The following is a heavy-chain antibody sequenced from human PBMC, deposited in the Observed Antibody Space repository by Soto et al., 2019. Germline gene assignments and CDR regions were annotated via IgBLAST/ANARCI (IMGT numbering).Heavy chain of an antibody. J-gene: IGHJ6*02. Sequence: SETLSLTCTVSHGSVSSDPFYWTWIRQHPGKGLEWIGYIYYRGNTYYRPSLKSRVSISIDTSQNQFSLRLNSVTAADTAVYYCARDRRVAARLLSYYYGMDVWGQGTTVTVSS. V-gene: IGHV4-31*03. CDR3: ARDRRVAARLLSYYYGMDV. CDR2: IYYRGNT. D-gene: IGHD6-6*01. CDR1: HGSVSSDPFY.